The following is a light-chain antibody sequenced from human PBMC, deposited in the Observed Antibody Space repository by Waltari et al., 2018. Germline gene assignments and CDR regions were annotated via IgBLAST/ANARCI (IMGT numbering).Light chain of an antibody. CDR2: EDS. V-gene: IGLV3-27*01. J-gene: IGLJ3*02. Sequence: SYELTQPSSVSVSPGQTAKILCSGDILAKKYARWVQQKPGQAPLLLIYEDSERPSEIPGGVSGSSAGTTVTLTSTGAHVDDEADYYCFSAADNNWVFGGGTKLTVL. CDR1: ILAKKY. CDR3: FSAADNNWV.